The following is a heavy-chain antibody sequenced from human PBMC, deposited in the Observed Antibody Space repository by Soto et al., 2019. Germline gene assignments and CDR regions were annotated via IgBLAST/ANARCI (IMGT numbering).Heavy chain of an antibody. D-gene: IGHD6-13*01. CDR3: ARAPDRIVAGDNWFGP. CDR2: IIPIFGTA. V-gene: IGHV1-69*13. J-gene: IGHJ5*02. Sequence: SVKVSCKASGGTFSSYAISWVRQAPGQGLEWMGGIIPIFGTANYAQKFQGRVTITADESTSTAYMELSSLRSEDTAVYYCARAPDRIVAGDNWFGPWGQGTLVTVSS. CDR1: GGTFSSYA.